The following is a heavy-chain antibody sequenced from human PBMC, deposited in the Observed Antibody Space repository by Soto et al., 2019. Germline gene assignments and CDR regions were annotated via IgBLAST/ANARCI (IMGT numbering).Heavy chain of an antibody. J-gene: IGHJ6*02. Sequence: ASVKVSCKASGYTFTSYAMHWVRQAPGQGLEWMGWINPNSGGTNYAQKFQGWVTMTRDTSISTAYMELSRLRSDDTAVYFCARDRSPGYYYYGMDGWGQGTTVTVSS. CDR1: GYTFTSYA. CDR2: INPNSGGT. CDR3: ARDRSPGYYYYGMDG. D-gene: IGHD7-27*01. V-gene: IGHV1-2*04.